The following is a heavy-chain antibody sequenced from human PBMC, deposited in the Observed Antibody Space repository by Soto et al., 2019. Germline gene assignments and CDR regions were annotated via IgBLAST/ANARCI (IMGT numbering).Heavy chain of an antibody. CDR1: GGSISSGGYY. Sequence: PSETLSLTCTVSGGSISSGGYYWSWIRQHPGKGLEWIGYIYYSGSTYYNPSLKSRVTISVDTSKNQFSLKLSSVTAADTAVYYCAILRGRGHSYGYDYWGQGTLVTVSS. CDR2: IYYSGST. J-gene: IGHJ4*02. D-gene: IGHD5-18*01. V-gene: IGHV4-31*03. CDR3: AILRGRGHSYGYDY.